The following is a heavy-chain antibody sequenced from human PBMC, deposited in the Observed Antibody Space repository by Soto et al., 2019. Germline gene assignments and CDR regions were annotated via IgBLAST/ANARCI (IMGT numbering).Heavy chain of an antibody. CDR3: AKDGFGTARYYYGMDV. J-gene: IGHJ6*02. V-gene: IGHV3-23*01. Sequence: PGGSLRLSCAASGFTFSSYAMSWVRQAPGKGLEWVSAISGSGGSTYYADSVKGRFTISRDNSKNTLYLQMNSLRAEDTAVYYCAKDGFGTARYYYGMDVWGQGTTVTVSS. CDR2: ISGSGGST. CDR1: GFTFSSYA. D-gene: IGHD3-10*01.